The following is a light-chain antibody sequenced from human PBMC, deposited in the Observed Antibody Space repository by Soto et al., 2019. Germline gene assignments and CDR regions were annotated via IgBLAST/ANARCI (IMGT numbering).Light chain of an antibody. V-gene: IGKV3-20*01. CDR3: QQYGSSPPIT. CDR1: QSVSSSY. Sequence: EIVLTQSPDTLSLSPGERGTLSCRASQSVSSSYLAWYQQKPGQAPRLLIYGASSRATGIPARFSGSGSGTDFTLTISSLEPEDFAVYYCQQYGSSPPITFGQGTRLEIK. J-gene: IGKJ5*01. CDR2: GAS.